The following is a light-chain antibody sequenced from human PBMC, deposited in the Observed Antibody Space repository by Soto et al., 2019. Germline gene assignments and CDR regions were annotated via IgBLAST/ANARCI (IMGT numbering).Light chain of an antibody. CDR1: QSVTTY. CDR2: DAS. J-gene: IGKJ4*01. Sequence: EIVLTKSPATMYLSPGERVTLSCRASQSVTTYLAWYQQKPGQAPRLLIYDASKRATGIPVRFSGSGSGTDFTLTISSRGPEDFAVYYCQHRSHWHRLFGGGTKVEIK. CDR3: QHRSHWHRL. V-gene: IGKV3-11*01.